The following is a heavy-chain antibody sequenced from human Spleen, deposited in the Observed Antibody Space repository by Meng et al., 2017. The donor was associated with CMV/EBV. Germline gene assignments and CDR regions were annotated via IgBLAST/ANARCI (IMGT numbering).Heavy chain of an antibody. CDR3: AKGFSGAGGIGYYFDY. D-gene: IGHD6-13*01. Sequence: SLKISCAASGFTFDDYAMHWVRQAPGKGLEWVSGITWNSGSIGYGDSVKGRFTISRDNAKNSLYLQMNSLRAEDTAFYYCAKGFSGAGGIGYYFDYWGQGTLVTVSS. CDR1: GFTFDDYA. J-gene: IGHJ4*02. V-gene: IGHV3-9*01. CDR2: ITWNSGSI.